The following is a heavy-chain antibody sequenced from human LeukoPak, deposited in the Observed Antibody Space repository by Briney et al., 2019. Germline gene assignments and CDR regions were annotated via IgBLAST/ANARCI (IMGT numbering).Heavy chain of an antibody. CDR3: ARTYDSPGYYSPDYYYMDV. CDR1: GGSFSGYY. CDR2: INHSGST. J-gene: IGHJ6*03. Sequence: SETLSLTCAVYGGSFSGYYWTWIRQPPGKGLEWIGEINHSGSTNYNRSLKNRVSMSVDTSNNEFSLKLNSVTAADTAVYYCARTYDSPGYYSPDYYYMDVWGKGTTVTISS. D-gene: IGHD3-22*01. V-gene: IGHV4-34*01.